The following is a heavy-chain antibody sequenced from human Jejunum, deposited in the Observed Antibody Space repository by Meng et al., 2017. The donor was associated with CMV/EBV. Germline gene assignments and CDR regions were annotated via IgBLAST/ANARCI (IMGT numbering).Heavy chain of an antibody. V-gene: IGHV4-61*01. CDR1: GGSVRGGNYS. J-gene: IGHJ4*02. Sequence: TVAGGSVRGGNYSWTWIRQPPGKRLEFIGYIILRGSANYNPSLKGRVTISVDTSKNQFSLNLTSVTAADTAVYYCARGDMVRGVVDYWGQGTLVTVSS. D-gene: IGHD3-10*01. CDR3: ARGDMVRGVVDY. CDR2: IILRGSA.